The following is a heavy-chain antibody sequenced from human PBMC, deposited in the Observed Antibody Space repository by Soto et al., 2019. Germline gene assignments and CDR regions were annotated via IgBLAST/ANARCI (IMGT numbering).Heavy chain of an antibody. V-gene: IGHV4-4*07. CDR3: ARYSNNWFQTEGMDV. CDR1: VDSISTYY. Sequence: SETLSLTCTVSVDSISTYYWSWIRRTAGKGLEWIGRIDASGNTNYNPSLKSRVTMSADTSKKQFSLKLTSVTAADTAVYYCARYSNNWFQTEGMDVWGQGTTVTVSS. D-gene: IGHD1-20*01. J-gene: IGHJ6*02. CDR2: IDASGNT.